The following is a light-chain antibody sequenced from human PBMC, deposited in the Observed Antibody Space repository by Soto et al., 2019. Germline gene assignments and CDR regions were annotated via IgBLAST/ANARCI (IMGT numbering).Light chain of an antibody. CDR3: QQYRFYPWM. J-gene: IGKJ1*01. V-gene: IGKV1-5*03. Sequence: IQMTQSPSTLSASVGETVTITCRSSDNIGLSLAWYQQKPGKAPRLLIYEVSRLESGVPSRFSGSTSGTEFTLAISSLRPDDVATYYCQQYRFYPWMFGQGTKVEI. CDR2: EVS. CDR1: DNIGLS.